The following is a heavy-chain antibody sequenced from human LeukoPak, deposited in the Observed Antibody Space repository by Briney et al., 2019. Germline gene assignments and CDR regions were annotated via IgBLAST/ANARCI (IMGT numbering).Heavy chain of an antibody. D-gene: IGHD6-19*01. CDR2: VYYDGGT. Sequence: PSETLSLTCIVSGASVSSGSYYWGWIRQPPGKGLEYIGYVYYDGGTNYNPSLKSRVTISIETSKNQFSLRLNSVTTADTAVYYCARRVAVTGYYGMDVWGQGTTVTVSS. J-gene: IGHJ6*02. CDR1: GASVSSGSYY. CDR3: ARRVAVTGYYGMDV. V-gene: IGHV4-61*01.